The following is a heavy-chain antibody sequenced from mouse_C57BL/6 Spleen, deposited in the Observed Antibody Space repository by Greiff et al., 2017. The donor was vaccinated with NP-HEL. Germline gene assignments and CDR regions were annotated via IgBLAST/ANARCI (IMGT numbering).Heavy chain of an antibody. J-gene: IGHJ1*03. Sequence: EVMLVESGGGLVQPGGSLSLSCAASGFTFTDYYMSWVRQPPGKALEWLGFIRNKANGYTTEYSASVKGRFTISRDNSQSILYLQMNALRAEDSATYYCARYLGRRYFDVWGTGTTVTVSS. D-gene: IGHD4-1*01. V-gene: IGHV7-3*01. CDR3: ARYLGRRYFDV. CDR1: GFTFTDYY. CDR2: IRNKANGYTT.